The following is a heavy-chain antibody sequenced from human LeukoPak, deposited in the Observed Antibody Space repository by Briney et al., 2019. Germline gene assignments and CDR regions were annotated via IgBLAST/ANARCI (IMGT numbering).Heavy chain of an antibody. V-gene: IGHV3-64D*06. J-gene: IGHJ4*02. Sequence: PGGSLRLSCSASGFTFSSYAMHWVRQAPGKGLEYVSAISSNGGSTYYADSVKGRFTISRDNSKNTLYLQMSSLRAEDTAVYYWVKGDIAAAGTQGFNYWGQGTLVTVSS. CDR2: ISSNGGST. D-gene: IGHD6-13*01. CDR1: GFTFSSYA. CDR3: VKGDIAAAGTQGFNY.